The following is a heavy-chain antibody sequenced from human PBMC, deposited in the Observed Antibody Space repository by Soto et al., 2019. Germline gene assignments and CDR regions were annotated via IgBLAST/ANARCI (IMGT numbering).Heavy chain of an antibody. CDR1: GYTFTSYA. D-gene: IGHD5-12*01. CDR3: ARNYNRYSGYDFWGSFGGY. J-gene: IGHJ4*02. Sequence: AASVKVSCKASGYTFTSYAMHWVRQAPGQRLEWMGWINAGNGNTKYSQKFQGRVTITRDTSASTAYMELSSLRSEDTAVYYCARNYNRYSGYDFWGSFGGYWGQGNLVTVSS. CDR2: INAGNGNT. V-gene: IGHV1-3*01.